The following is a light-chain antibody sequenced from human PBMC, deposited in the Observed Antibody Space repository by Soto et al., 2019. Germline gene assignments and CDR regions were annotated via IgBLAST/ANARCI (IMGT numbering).Light chain of an antibody. CDR2: EVS. V-gene: IGLV2-14*01. J-gene: IGLJ2*01. CDR3: SSQTGSATMV. CDR1: GSDIGRSDF. Sequence: QSVLTQPASVSGSPGQSITISCTGTGSDIGRSDFVSWFQQLPGSVPKLVIYEVSNRPSGVSDRFSGSKSGNTASLIISGLQAEDEADYYCSSQTGSATMVFGGGTKLTVL.